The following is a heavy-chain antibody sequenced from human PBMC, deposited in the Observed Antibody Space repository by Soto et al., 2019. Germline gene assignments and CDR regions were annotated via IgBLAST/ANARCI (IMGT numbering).Heavy chain of an antibody. V-gene: IGHV4-61*01. CDR2: ISYSGST. D-gene: IGHD1-26*01. J-gene: IGHJ4*01. CDR1: GASVSSGNYY. Sequence: QVQLQESGPGLVKPSETLSLTCTVSGASVSSGNYYWSWIRQPPGKGLECIGYISYSGSTNYNPSLKSRVTISIDTSKNQFSLKLSSVTAADTAVYYCARGSGSYYAYWGHGTLVTVSS. CDR3: ARGSGSYYAY.